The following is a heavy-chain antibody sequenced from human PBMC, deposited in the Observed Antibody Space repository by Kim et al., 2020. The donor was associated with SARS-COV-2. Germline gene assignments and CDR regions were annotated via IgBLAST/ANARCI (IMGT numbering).Heavy chain of an antibody. D-gene: IGHD3-10*02. CDR1: GGSINSGGHY. CDR2: IYYSGST. J-gene: IGHJ4*02. Sequence: SQTLSLTCTISGGSINSGGHYWSWIRQDPGKGLEWIGYIYYSGSTYYNPSLKSRVSISVDTSKNQFSLKLSSVTAADTAVYYCASDMSHSFFYYWGQGTL. CDR3: ASDMSHSFFYY. V-gene: IGHV4-31*03.